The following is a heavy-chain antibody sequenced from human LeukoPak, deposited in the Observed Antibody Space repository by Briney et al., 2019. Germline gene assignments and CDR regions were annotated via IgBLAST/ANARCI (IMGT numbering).Heavy chain of an antibody. CDR2: IYYSGST. D-gene: IGHD3-22*01. CDR1: GGSISSNSYY. J-gene: IGHJ4*02. CDR3: ARQGSDYYDSSGYSPLDY. Sequence: PSETLSLTCTVSGGSISSNSYYWGWIRQPPGKGLEWIGSIYYSGSTYYNPSLKSRVTISVDTSKNQFSLKLSSVTAADTAVYYCARQGSDYYDSSGYSPLDYWGQGTLVTVSS. V-gene: IGHV4-39*01.